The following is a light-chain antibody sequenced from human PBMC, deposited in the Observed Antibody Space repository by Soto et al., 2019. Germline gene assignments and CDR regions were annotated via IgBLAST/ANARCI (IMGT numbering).Light chain of an antibody. J-gene: IGLJ1*01. CDR1: TGAVTNGHY. Sequence: QAVVTQEPSLTVSPGGTVLLTCGSSTGAVTNGHYPYWFQQKPGQAPRTLIYDTTNRHSWTPARFSGSLLGGKAALTLSGAQPEDEAEYYCLLSYNGPYVFGTGTKVTVL. CDR3: LLSYNGPYV. CDR2: DTT. V-gene: IGLV7-46*01.